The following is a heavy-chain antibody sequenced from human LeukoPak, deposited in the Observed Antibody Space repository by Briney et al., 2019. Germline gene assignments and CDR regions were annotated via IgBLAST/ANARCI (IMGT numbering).Heavy chain of an antibody. J-gene: IGHJ4*02. CDR3: ATGYSSTWYYFDY. D-gene: IGHD6-13*01. Sequence: PSETLSLTCTVSGDSISSYYWSWIRQPPGKGLEWIGYIYHSGSTNYNPSLKSRVTISADTSKDQFSLKLASVTAADTAGYYCATGYSSTWYYFDYWGQGTLVTVSS. CDR1: GDSISSYY. V-gene: IGHV4-59*01. CDR2: IYHSGST.